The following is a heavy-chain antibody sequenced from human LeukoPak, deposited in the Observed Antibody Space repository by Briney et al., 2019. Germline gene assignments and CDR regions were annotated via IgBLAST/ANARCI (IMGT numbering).Heavy chain of an antibody. Sequence: ASVKVSCKASGYTFTGYYKHWVRQAPGPGIERMGWINTYNGGTNYARKFQGRVTMTRDTSISTAYMELSRLRSDDTSVYYCARGRSAGAKAPFDYWGEGTLVTVSS. V-gene: IGHV1-2*02. CDR2: INTYNGGT. J-gene: IGHJ4*02. CDR3: ARGRSAGAKAPFDY. D-gene: IGHD1-26*01. CDR1: GYTFTGYY.